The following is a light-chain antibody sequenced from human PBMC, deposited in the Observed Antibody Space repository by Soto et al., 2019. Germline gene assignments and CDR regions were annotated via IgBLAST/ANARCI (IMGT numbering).Light chain of an antibody. J-gene: IGKJ5*01. CDR1: QSVSSK. CDR2: DTS. V-gene: IGKV3-15*01. CDR3: QQYNDWFSIT. Sequence: EIVMTQSPATLSVSPGERAALSCRASQSVSSKLAWYRQRPGQAPRRVIYDTSTRATGVPARFSGSGSGTEFTLTISSLESEDFGVYYCQQYNDWFSITRGRGTRLEIK.